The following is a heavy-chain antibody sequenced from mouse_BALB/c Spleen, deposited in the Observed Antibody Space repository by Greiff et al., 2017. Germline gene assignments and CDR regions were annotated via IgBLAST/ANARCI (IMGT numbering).Heavy chain of an antibody. CDR1: GDSITSGY. V-gene: IGHV3-8*02. CDR2: INYSGST. J-gene: IGHJ4*01. D-gene: IGHD2-2*01. CDR3: ARLYGYDVGYAMDY. Sequence: ESGPSLVKPSQTLSLTCSVTGDSITSGYWNWIRKFPGSKLEYMGYINYSGSTYYNPSLKSRISITRDTSKNQYYLQLNSVTTEDTATYYCARLYGYDVGYAMDYWGQGTSVTVSS.